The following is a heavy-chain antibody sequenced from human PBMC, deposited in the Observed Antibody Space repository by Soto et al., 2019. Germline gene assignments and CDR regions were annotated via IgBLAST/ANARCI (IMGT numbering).Heavy chain of an antibody. CDR3: TTDDPINRY. CDR1: GFIFSNAW. Sequence: GGSLRLSCAASGFIFSNAWMSWVRQAPGKGLEWVGRIKSKINGGTTDYAAPVRGRFSISRDDSKNTVYLQMNSLKTEDTAVYYCTTDDPINRYWGQGTLVTVSS. J-gene: IGHJ4*02. CDR2: IKSKINGGTT. V-gene: IGHV3-15*01.